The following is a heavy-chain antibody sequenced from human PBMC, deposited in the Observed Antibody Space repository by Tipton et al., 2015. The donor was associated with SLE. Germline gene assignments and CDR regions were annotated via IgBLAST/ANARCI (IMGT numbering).Heavy chain of an antibody. CDR1: GGSISSSSYY. Sequence: TLSLTCTVSGGSISSSSYYWGWIRQPPGKGLEWIGSIYHSGSTYYNPSLKSRVTISVDTSKNQFSLKLSSVTAADTAVYYCARERGWDYDSSGYPDYWGQGTLVTVSS. D-gene: IGHD3-22*01. CDR3: ARERGWDYDSSGYPDY. CDR2: IYHSGST. V-gene: IGHV4-39*07. J-gene: IGHJ4*02.